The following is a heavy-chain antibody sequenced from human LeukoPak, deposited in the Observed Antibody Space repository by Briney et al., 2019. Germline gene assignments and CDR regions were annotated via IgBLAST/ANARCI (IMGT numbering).Heavy chain of an antibody. V-gene: IGHV3-23*01. J-gene: IGHJ4*02. Sequence: GGSLRLSCAASGFTFNTYGMSWVRQAPGKGLEWVSGISGSGGATYYADSVRGRFTISRDNSRNALYLQLSRLRVDDTAFYYCPKPLLTPGNWGPGTLVTVSS. CDR1: GFTFNTYG. D-gene: IGHD4-23*01. CDR3: PKPLLTPGN. CDR2: ISGSGGAT.